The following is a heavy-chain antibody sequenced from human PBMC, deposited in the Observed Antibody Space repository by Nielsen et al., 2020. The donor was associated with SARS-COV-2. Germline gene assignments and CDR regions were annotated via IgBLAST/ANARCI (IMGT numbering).Heavy chain of an antibody. Sequence: WIRQPPGKGLEWIGEIYHSGSTNYNPSLKSRVTISVDKSKNQFSLKLSSVTAADTAVYYCARGKYYYGSGSLMDVWGQGTTVTVSS. CDR3: ARGKYYYGSGSLMDV. D-gene: IGHD3-10*01. CDR2: IYHSGST. V-gene: IGHV4-4*02. J-gene: IGHJ6*02.